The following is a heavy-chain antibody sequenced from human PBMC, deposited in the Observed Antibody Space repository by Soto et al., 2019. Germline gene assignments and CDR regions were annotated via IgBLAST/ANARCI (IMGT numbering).Heavy chain of an antibody. Sequence: GGSLRLSCAASGFTFNDYAMAWVRQAPGQGLEWVSSISGSGGHSSYVDSVRGRFTISRDNVNNILSLDMSDLRAEDTALYYCAKDCRRLAVTGSASDSWGQGALVNVSS. CDR2: ISGSGGHS. J-gene: IGHJ4*02. CDR1: GFTFNDYA. D-gene: IGHD6-19*01. V-gene: IGHV3-23*01. CDR3: AKDCRRLAVTGSASDS.